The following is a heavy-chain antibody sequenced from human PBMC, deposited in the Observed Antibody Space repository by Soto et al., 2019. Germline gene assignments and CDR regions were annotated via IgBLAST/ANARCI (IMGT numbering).Heavy chain of an antibody. CDR1: GYSFTSYW. J-gene: IGHJ6*02. CDR3: ARGGGYSYGLAGYYYYGMDV. D-gene: IGHD5-18*01. Sequence: RGESLKISCKGSGYSFTSYWIGWVRQMPGKGLEWMGIIYPGDSDTRYSPSFQGQVTISADKSISTAYLQWSSLKASDTAMYYCARGGGYSYGLAGYYYYGMDVWGQGTTVTVS. CDR2: IYPGDSDT. V-gene: IGHV5-51*01.